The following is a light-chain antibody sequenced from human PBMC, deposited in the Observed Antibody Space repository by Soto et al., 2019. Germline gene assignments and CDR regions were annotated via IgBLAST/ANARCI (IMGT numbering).Light chain of an antibody. Sequence: DIQMTQSPSSLSASVGDRVTITCRASESINSCLNWYQQKPGQAPKLLIYAASSLQSGVASRFSGGGSATDFTLTITSLQPEDFATYYCQQSYSVPLTFGQGTRLEI. V-gene: IGKV1-39*01. CDR1: ESINSC. CDR3: QQSYSVPLT. CDR2: AAS. J-gene: IGKJ5*01.